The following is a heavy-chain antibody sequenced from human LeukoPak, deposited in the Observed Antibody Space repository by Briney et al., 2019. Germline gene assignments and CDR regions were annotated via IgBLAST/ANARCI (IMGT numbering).Heavy chain of an antibody. CDR1: GGSFSGYY. D-gene: IGHD3-22*01. CDR2: INHTGNT. Sequence: SETLSLTCAVFGGSFSGYYWTWIRQPPGKALEWIGEINHTGNTNYNPSLKSRLTISVDTSKNHSSLNLTSMTAADTALYFCARGHYDRSGYYYFDYWGQGTLVTVSS. J-gene: IGHJ4*02. CDR3: ARGHYDRSGYYYFDY. V-gene: IGHV4-34*01.